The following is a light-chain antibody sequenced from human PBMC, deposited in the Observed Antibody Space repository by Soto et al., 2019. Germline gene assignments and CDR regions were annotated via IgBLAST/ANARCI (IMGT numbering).Light chain of an antibody. V-gene: IGKV3-20*01. J-gene: IGKJ1*01. Sequence: EIVLTQSPGTLSLSPGERATLSCRASQSVRSSYLAWYQQKPGQAHRLLIYGPSSRATGIPDRFSGSGSGTDFTLTISRREPEDFAVYYCHQYGSSPGTFGQGTKVEIK. CDR3: HQYGSSPGT. CDR2: GPS. CDR1: QSVRSSY.